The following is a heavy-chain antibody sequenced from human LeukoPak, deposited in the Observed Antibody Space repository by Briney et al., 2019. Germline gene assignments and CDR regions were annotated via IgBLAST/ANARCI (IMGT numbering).Heavy chain of an antibody. D-gene: IGHD2-15*01. J-gene: IGHJ6*03. CDR3: AKVGCSGGSCPLYYYYYYMDV. CDR2: ISGSGGST. CDR1: GLSFSNYA. Sequence: GGSLSLSCGASGLSFSNYAMSWVRQAPGKGLEWVSAISGSGGSTYYADSVKGRFTISRDNSKNTLYLQMNSLRAEDTAIYYCAKVGCSGGSCPLYYYYYYMDVWGKGTTVTVSS. V-gene: IGHV3-23*01.